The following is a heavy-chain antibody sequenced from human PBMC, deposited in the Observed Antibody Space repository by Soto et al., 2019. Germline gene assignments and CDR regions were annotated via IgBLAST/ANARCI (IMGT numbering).Heavy chain of an antibody. V-gene: IGHV4-31*03. CDR3: ARVKEGWCYSRLFWFDY. CDR2: IFXDGPL. Sequence: TSETLSLSCSVSGDSISGSGDYSGWIRRHPREGLQWSGYIFXDGPLYQNPSLKSRVNMSVETSKNQLSLKLSSVTGADTAVYYCARVKEGWCYSRLFWFDYWGQGTLVTVSS. J-gene: IGHJ4*02. D-gene: IGHD3-3*01. CDR1: GDSISGSGDY.